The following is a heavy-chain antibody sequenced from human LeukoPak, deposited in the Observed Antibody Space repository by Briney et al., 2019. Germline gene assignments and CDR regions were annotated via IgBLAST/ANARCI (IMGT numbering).Heavy chain of an antibody. D-gene: IGHD2-21*01. CDR2: IKPKTDGETT. CDR1: GFTFSSYW. Sequence: PGGSLRLSCAASGFTFSSYWMNWVRQAPGRGLEWVGRIKPKTDGETTEYAAPVKDRFSISRDDSKSMMYLQMNCLKTEDTAVYYCITPLPYSAQGGQGTLVTVSS. J-gene: IGHJ4*02. CDR3: ITPLPYSAQ. V-gene: IGHV3-15*07.